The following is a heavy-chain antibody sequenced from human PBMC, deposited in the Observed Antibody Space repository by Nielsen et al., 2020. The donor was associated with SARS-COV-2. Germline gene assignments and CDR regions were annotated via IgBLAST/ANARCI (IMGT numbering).Heavy chain of an antibody. Sequence: ETLSLTCTVSGGSISSYYWSWIRQPPGKGLEWIGYIYYSGSTNYNPSLKSRVTISVDTSKNQFSLKLSSVTAADTAVYYCARAGYDFWSGYSNWFDPWGQGTLVTVSS. V-gene: IGHV4-59*13. CDR2: IYYSGST. J-gene: IGHJ5*02. CDR3: ARAGYDFWSGYSNWFDP. CDR1: GGSISSYY. D-gene: IGHD3-3*01.